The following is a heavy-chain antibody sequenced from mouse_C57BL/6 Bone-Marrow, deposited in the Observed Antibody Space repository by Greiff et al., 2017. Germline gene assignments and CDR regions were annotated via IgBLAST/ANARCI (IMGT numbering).Heavy chain of an antibody. Sequence: EVQLQESVAELVRPGASVKLSCTASGFNIKNTYMHWVKQRPEQGLEWIGRIDPANGNTKYAPKFQGKATITADTSSNTAYLQLSSLTSEDTAIYYGARDTTVVERCYYAIDYWGQGTSVTVSS. CDR3: ARDTTVVERCYYAIDY. D-gene: IGHD1-1*01. J-gene: IGHJ4*01. CDR1: GFNIKNTY. CDR2: IDPANGNT. V-gene: IGHV14-3*01.